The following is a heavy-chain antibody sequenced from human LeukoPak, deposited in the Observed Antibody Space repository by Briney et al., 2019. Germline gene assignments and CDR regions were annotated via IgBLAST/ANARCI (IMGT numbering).Heavy chain of an antibody. CDR2: IIPIFGTA. CDR3: ARGGYCSGGSCYQAEFDY. J-gene: IGHJ4*02. CDR1: GGTFSSYA. D-gene: IGHD2-15*01. V-gene: IGHV1-69*13. Sequence: ASVKVSCKASGGTFSSYAISWVRQAPGQGLEWMGGIIPIFGTANYAQKFQGRVTITADESTSTAYMELSSLRSEDTAVYYCARGGYCSGGSCYQAEFDYWGQGTLVTVSS.